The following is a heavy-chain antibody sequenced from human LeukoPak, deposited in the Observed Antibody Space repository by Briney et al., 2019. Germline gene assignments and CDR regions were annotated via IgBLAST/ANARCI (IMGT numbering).Heavy chain of an antibody. CDR3: ARRGGYCSGGSCWNDY. D-gene: IGHD2-15*01. V-gene: IGHV5-51*01. J-gene: IGHJ4*02. Sequence: GESLQISCKGSGYSFTSYWIGWVRQMPGKGLEWMVIIYPGDSNTRYSPSFQGQVTISADKSISTAYLQWSSLKASDSAMYYCARRGGYCSGGSCWNDYWGQGTLVTVSS. CDR1: GYSFTSYW. CDR2: IYPGDSNT.